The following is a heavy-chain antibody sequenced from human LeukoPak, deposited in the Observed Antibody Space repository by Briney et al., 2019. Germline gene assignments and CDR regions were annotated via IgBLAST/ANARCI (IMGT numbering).Heavy chain of an antibody. D-gene: IGHD6-13*01. Sequence: PGGSLRLSCAASGFTFSSYSMNWVRQAPGKGLEWVSYISSSSSTIYYADSVKGRFTISRDNAKNSLYLQMNSLRAEDTAVYYCARDPRAIAAAGTGWFDPWGQGTLVTVSS. J-gene: IGHJ5*02. CDR3: ARDPRAIAAAGTGWFDP. V-gene: IGHV3-48*01. CDR1: GFTFSSYS. CDR2: ISSSSSTI.